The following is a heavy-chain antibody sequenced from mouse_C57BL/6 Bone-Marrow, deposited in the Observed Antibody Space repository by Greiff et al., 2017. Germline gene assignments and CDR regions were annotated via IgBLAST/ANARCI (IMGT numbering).Heavy chain of an antibody. CDR1: GFNIKDDY. CDR2: IDPENGDT. V-gene: IGHV14-4*01. CDR3: TTIYDGYVGAY. D-gene: IGHD2-2*01. J-gene: IGHJ3*01. Sequence: EVQLQQSGAELVRPGASVKLSCTASGFNIKDDYMHWVKQRPEQGLEWIGWIDPENGDTEYASKFQGKATITGNTSSNTAYLQHSSLTSEDTAVYYCTTIYDGYVGAYWGQGTPVTVSA.